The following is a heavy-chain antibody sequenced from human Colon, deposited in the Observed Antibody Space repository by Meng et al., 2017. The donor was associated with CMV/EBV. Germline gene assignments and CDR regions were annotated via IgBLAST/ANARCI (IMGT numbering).Heavy chain of an antibody. CDR2: ISSSGGTI. D-gene: IGHD3-16*01. J-gene: IGHJ6*02. V-gene: IGHV3-11*01. CDR3: ARAGECTRASCSSHNYYGMDV. Sequence: GESLKISCAASGFTFSDYYMAWIRQAPGKGLEWVSYISSSGGTIYQSDSVKGRFTISRDNAKDSLYLQMNSLRADDTAVYYCARAGECTRASCSSHNYYGMDVWGQGTTVTVSS. CDR1: GFTFSDYY.